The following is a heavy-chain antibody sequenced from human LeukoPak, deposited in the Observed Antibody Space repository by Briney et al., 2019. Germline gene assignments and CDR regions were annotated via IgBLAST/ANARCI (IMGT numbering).Heavy chain of an antibody. Sequence: SETLSLTCAVYGGSFSGYYWSWIRQPPGKGLEWIGEINHSGSTNYNPSLKSRVTISVDTSKNQFSLKLGSVTAADTAVFYWAIGSTMVRGVIHPDFDYCGQGTLVTVSS. CDR3: AIGSTMVRGVIHPDFDY. V-gene: IGHV4-34*01. J-gene: IGHJ4*02. CDR2: INHSGST. D-gene: IGHD3-10*01. CDR1: GGSFSGYY.